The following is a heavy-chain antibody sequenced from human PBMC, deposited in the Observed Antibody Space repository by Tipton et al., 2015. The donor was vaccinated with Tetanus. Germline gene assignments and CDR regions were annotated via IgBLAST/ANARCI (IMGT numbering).Heavy chain of an antibody. CDR1: GFTVSNNY. J-gene: IGHJ6*02. CDR2: IYSGGST. D-gene: IGHD6-13*01. CDR3: ARDTVRQQVGGAQWYYLGMDV. V-gene: IGHV3-53*01. Sequence: QLVQSGGGLIQPGRSLRLSCAASGFTVSNNYMYWVRRAPGKGLEWVSVIYSGGSTYYADSVKGRFTISRDNSKNTLYLQMNSLRAEDTAVYYCARDTVRQQVGGAQWYYLGMDVWGQGTTVTVSS.